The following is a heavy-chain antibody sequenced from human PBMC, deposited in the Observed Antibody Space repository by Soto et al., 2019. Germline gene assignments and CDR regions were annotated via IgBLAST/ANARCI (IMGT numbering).Heavy chain of an antibody. Sequence: LRLSCAASGFTFSNYYMTWIRQAPGKGLECLSYISSREVTVYYADSVKGRFTVSRDNTKNSLYLQMTTLRDEDTAVYYCARVSASGWHVNGRDYFDSWGQGTLVTVSS. CDR1: GFTFSNYY. D-gene: IGHD6-19*01. CDR3: ARVSASGWHVNGRDYFDS. V-gene: IGHV3-11*01. CDR2: ISSREVTV. J-gene: IGHJ4*02.